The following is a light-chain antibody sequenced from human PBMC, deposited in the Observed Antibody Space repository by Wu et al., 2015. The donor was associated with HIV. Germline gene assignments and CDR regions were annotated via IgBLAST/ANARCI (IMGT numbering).Light chain of an antibody. Sequence: DIQMTQSPSSLSASVGDRVTITCQASQAIYDSLAWYQQKPGKAPELLVYDASRLESGVPSRFSGSGSGTDFTLTISSLQPEDFATYYCQQYYSFPRTFGQGTKVEIK. V-gene: IGKV1-NL1*01. CDR2: DAS. CDR3: QQYYSFPRT. J-gene: IGKJ1*01. CDR1: QAIYDS.